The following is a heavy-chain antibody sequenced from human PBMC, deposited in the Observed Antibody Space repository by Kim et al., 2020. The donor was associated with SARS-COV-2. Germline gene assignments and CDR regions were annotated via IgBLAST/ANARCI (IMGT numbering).Heavy chain of an antibody. D-gene: IGHD4-17*01. CDR1: GYTFTSYG. V-gene: IGHV1-18*01. CDR2: ISAYNGNT. J-gene: IGHJ5*02. Sequence: ASVKVSCKASGYTFTSYGISWVRQAPGQGLEWMGWISAYNGNTNYAQKLQGRVTMTTDTSTSTAYMELRSLRSDDTAVYYCARDLSEGYGDYGKNWFDPWGQGTLVTVSS. CDR3: ARDLSEGYGDYGKNWFDP.